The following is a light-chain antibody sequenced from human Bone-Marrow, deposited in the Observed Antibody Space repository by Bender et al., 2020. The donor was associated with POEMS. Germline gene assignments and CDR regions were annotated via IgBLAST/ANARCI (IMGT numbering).Light chain of an antibody. Sequence: QSALTQPASMSGSHGQSLTLSCTGTSGDIGAYNFVSWYQQHPAEAPKLIIYDVTYRPSGVSNRFSASKSGNTASLTISGLQPEDEADYYCSSYTTRSTPVFGTGTKVTVL. CDR1: SGDIGAYNF. V-gene: IGLV2-14*03. CDR2: DVT. CDR3: SSYTTRSTPV. J-gene: IGLJ1*01.